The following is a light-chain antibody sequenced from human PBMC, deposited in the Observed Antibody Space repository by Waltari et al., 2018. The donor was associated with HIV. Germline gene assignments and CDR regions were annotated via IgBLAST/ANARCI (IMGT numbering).Light chain of an antibody. V-gene: IGLV2-8*01. Sequence: QSALTQPPAASGSPGQSVTISCTGTSNDIGPYNYVSSYQQHPDKAPSLLIYEVNKRPSGVPGRFSGSKSGNTASLTVSGLQAEDEADYYCSSYAGSGNLLLFGGGTKVTVL. CDR3: SSYAGSGNLLL. CDR2: EVN. J-gene: IGLJ6*01. CDR1: SNDIGPYNY.